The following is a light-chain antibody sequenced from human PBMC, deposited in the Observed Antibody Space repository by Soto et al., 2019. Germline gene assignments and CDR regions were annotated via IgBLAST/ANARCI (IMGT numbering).Light chain of an antibody. CDR3: QHYGTTPLT. CDR1: QSVSSSY. CDR2: GAS. V-gene: IGKV3-20*01. J-gene: IGKJ4*01. Sequence: EIVLTQSPGTLSLSPLERATLSFMASQSVSSSYFAWYQQKPGQAPRLLIYGASSRATGIPDRFSGSGSGTDFTLTIDRLEPEDFAVYHCQHYGTTPLTFGGGTKVDIK.